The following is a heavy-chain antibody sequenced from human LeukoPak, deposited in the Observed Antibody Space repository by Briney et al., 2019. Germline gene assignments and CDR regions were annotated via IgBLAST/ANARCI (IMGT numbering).Heavy chain of an antibody. CDR3: ARDRPFDIASGTYYNGGFDY. CDR2: IYYSGST. Sequence: PSETLSLTCTVSGGSISSYYWSWIRQPPGKGLEWIGYIYYSGSTNYNPSLKSRVTISVDTSKNQFSLKLSSVTAADTAVYYCARDRPFDIASGTYYNGGFDYLGQGTLVTVSS. V-gene: IGHV4-59*01. CDR1: GGSISSYY. J-gene: IGHJ4*02. D-gene: IGHD3-10*01.